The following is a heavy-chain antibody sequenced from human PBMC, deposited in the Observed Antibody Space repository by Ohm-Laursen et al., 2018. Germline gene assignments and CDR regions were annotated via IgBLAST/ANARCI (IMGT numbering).Heavy chain of an antibody. J-gene: IGHJ4*02. CDR3: AIHLGYCSGSSCYKGDY. CDR2: ISAYNGNT. CDR1: GYTFTTYG. Sequence: ASVKVSCKASGYTFTTYGLNWVRQAPGQGLEWMGWISAYNGNTNYAQKLQGRVTMTTDTSTSTAYMELRSLRSDDTAVYYCAIHLGYCSGSSCYKGDYWGQGTLVTVSS. D-gene: IGHD2-2*02. V-gene: IGHV1-18*01.